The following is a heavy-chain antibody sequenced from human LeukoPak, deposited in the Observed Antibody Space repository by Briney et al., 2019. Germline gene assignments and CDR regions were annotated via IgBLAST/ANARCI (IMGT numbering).Heavy chain of an antibody. CDR1: GYKFTSYW. Sequence: GESLKISCKVSGYKFTSYWISWVRQAPGKGLGWMGRIDPSDAYTKYTPSFQGRVTVSADNSIKTTYLVFSGLRGSDSGRFYCALGGISSSWYYWFDPRGQGALVTLS. D-gene: IGHD6-13*01. CDR2: IDPSDAYT. CDR3: ALGGISSSWYYWFDP. V-gene: IGHV5-10-1*01. J-gene: IGHJ5*02.